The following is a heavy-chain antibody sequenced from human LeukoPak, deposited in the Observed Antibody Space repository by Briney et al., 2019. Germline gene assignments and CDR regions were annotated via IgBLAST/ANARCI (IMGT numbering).Heavy chain of an antibody. V-gene: IGHV4-31*03. CDR1: GGSISSGGYY. CDR2: IYYSGST. D-gene: IGHD1-1*01. Sequence: PSQTLSLTCTVSGGSISSGGYYWSWIRQHPGKGLEWIGYIYYSGSTYYNPSLKSRVTISVDTSKNQFSLKLSSVTAADTAVYYCTTLTFNRCFDLWGRGTLVTVSS. J-gene: IGHJ2*01. CDR3: TTLTFNRCFDL.